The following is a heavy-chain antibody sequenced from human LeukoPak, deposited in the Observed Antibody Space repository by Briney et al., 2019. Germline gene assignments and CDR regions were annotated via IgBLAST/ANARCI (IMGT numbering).Heavy chain of an antibody. D-gene: IGHD3-10*01. Sequence: SETLSLTCTVSGGSISSSSYYWGWIRQPPGKGLEWIGEIYHSGSTNYNPSLKSRVTISVDASKNQFSLKLTSVTAADTAVYYCARLPRGLIGFFDYWGQGILATVSS. J-gene: IGHJ4*02. CDR1: GGSISSSSYY. V-gene: IGHV4-39*07. CDR3: ARLPRGLIGFFDY. CDR2: IYHSGST.